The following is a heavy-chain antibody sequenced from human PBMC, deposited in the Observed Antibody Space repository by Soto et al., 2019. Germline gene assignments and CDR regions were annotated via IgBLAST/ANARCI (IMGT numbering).Heavy chain of an antibody. D-gene: IGHD3-3*01. CDR2: IRSKAKSYAT. CDR1: GFTFSGSA. V-gene: IGHV3-73*01. CDR3: TSSPVFGVVIYYMDV. J-gene: IGHJ6*03. Sequence: EVQLVESGGGLVQPGGPLKLSCAPSGFTFSGSAIHWVRQASGKGLEWVGRIRSKAKSYATAYAASVKGRFTISREDSKNTAYLQMNSLKTEDTAVYYCTSSPVFGVVIYYMDVWGKGTTVTVSS.